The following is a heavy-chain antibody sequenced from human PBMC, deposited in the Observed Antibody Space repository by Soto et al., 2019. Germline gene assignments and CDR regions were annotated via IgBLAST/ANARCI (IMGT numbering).Heavy chain of an antibody. CDR3: ASERVAEMATGGYFDN. J-gene: IGHJ4*02. CDR2: IIPLFGTP. V-gene: IGHV1-69*01. D-gene: IGHD5-12*01. Sequence: QVHLVQSGAEVKTPGSSVKVSCKTSGGTFSDLAFSWVRQAPRQGLEWVGGIIPLFGTPNYAREFQGRVSISADESSNTVYMELRSLRSEDTAVYYCASERVAEMATGGYFDNWGQGTLVTVSS. CDR1: GGTFSDLA.